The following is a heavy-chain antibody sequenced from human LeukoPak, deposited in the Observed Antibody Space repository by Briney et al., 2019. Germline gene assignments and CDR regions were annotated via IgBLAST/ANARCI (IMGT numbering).Heavy chain of an antibody. CDR1: GFTFTSYG. CDR2: ISGSGGNT. CDR3: AKGTHSYYYYYMDV. Sequence: GGSLRLSCAASGFTFTSYGMSWVRQAPGKGLEWVSGISGSGGNTYYADSVKGRFTISRDNSKNTLYLQMNSLRAEDTAVYYCAKGTHSYYYYYMDVWGKGTTVTVSS. J-gene: IGHJ6*03. V-gene: IGHV3-23*01.